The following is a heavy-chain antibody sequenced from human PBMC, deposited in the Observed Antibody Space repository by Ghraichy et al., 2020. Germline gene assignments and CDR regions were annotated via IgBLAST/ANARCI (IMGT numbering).Heavy chain of an antibody. J-gene: IGHJ3*02. CDR3: ARHNWRGNDAFDI. CDR1: GDSITSNDDY. V-gene: IGHV4-39*01. CDR2: VFYNGNV. D-gene: IGHD3-16*01. Sequence: SETLSLICTVSGDSITSNDDYWGWIRQPPGKGLEWIGSVFYNGNVYYTPSLRSRVTISVDTSKNQFSLELSSVTAADTAVYYCARHNWRGNDAFDIWGQGTLLTVSS.